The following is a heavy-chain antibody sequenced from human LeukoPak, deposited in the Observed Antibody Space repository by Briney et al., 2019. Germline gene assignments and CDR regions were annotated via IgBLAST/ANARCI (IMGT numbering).Heavy chain of an antibody. CDR3: AREKGLYGDYAHM. Sequence: GASVTVSCKSSVYTFTSYGISWVRQAPGQGLEWMGWISAYNGNTNYAQKLQGRVTMTTDTSTSTAYMELRSLRSDDTAVYYCAREKGLYGDYAHMWGQGTLVTVSS. J-gene: IGHJ4*02. CDR1: VYTFTSYG. CDR2: ISAYNGNT. D-gene: IGHD4-17*01. V-gene: IGHV1-18*01.